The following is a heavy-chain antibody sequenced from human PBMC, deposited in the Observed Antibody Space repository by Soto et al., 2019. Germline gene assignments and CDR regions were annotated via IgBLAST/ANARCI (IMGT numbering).Heavy chain of an antibody. CDR2: IIPIFDTT. V-gene: IGHV1-69*12. Sequence: QVQLVQSGAEVKNPDSSVKVSCKTSGVTFSSYVINWVRQAPGQGREWMGGIIPIFDTTKYAQKFQGRVTITEDESTSTAYMELSSLRSEDTAVYYCARDEGPSGSGRHPFDYWGQGTLVTVSS. D-gene: IGHD3-10*01. J-gene: IGHJ4*02. CDR3: ARDEGPSGSGRHPFDY. CDR1: GVTFSSYV.